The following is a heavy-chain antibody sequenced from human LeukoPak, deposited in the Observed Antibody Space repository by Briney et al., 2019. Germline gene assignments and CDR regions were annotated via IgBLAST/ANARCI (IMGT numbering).Heavy chain of an antibody. V-gene: IGHV3-66*02. CDR1: GFTFSSSY. CDR3: ARDVSLYCSSATCFHDAFDI. J-gene: IGHJ3*02. CDR2: IYSGGST. D-gene: IGHD2-2*01. Sequence: GGSLRLSCAASGFTFSSSYMSWVRQAPGKGLEWVSVIYSGGSTDYADSVKGRFTISRDNSKNTPYLQMNSLRAEDTAVYYCARDVSLYCSSATCFHDAFDIWGQGTMVTVSS.